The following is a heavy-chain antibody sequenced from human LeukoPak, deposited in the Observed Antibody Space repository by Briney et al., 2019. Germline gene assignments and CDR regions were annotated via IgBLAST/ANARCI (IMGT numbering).Heavy chain of an antibody. D-gene: IGHD2-2*01. J-gene: IGHJ5*02. CDR3: ARGASVVPAAMWFDP. Sequence: GGSLRLSCAASGFTFSSYWMHWVRQAPGKGLVWVSRINSDGSSTSYADSVKGRFTISRDNAKDTLYLQMNSLRAEDTAVYYCARGASVVPAAMWFDPWGQGTLVTVSS. V-gene: IGHV3-74*01. CDR2: INSDGSST. CDR1: GFTFSSYW.